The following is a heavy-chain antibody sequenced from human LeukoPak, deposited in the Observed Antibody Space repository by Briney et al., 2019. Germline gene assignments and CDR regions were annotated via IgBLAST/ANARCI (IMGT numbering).Heavy chain of an antibody. CDR3: ARAQDRGYCSGGSCYAPHFNYYYYYMDV. V-gene: IGHV1-69*05. J-gene: IGHJ6*03. CDR2: FIPIFGTA. CDR1: GGTFSSYA. D-gene: IGHD2-15*01. Sequence: ASVKVSCKASGGTFSSYAISWVRQAPGQGLEWLGGFIPIFGTANYAQKFQGRVTITTDESTSTAYMELSRLRSEDTAVYYCARAQDRGYCSGGSCYAPHFNYYYYYMDVWGKGTTVTVSS.